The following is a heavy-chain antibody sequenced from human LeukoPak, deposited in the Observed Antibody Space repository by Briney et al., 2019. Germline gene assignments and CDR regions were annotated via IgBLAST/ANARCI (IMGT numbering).Heavy chain of an antibody. CDR3: ARGGDGWFGELLTY. J-gene: IGHJ4*02. CDR1: GYSISSGYY. D-gene: IGHD3-10*01. V-gene: IGHV4-38-2*01. Sequence: PSETLSLTCAVSGYSISSGYYWGWIRQPPGKGLEWIGSIYHSGSTYYNPSLKSRVTISVDTSKNQFSLKLSSVTAADTAVYYCARGGDGWFGELLTYWGRGTLVTVSS. CDR2: IYHSGST.